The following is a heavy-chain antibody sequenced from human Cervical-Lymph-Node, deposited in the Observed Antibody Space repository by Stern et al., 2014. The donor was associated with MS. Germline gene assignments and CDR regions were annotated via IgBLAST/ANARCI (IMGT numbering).Heavy chain of an antibody. V-gene: IGHV1-69*09. CDR1: GDPFNNYI. J-gene: IGHJ4*02. CDR3: AREDLADTAPSDF. CDR2: VVPIDGVE. D-gene: IGHD5-18*01. Sequence: QVQLVESGAEVKKPGSSVKVSCKASGDPFNNYIFSWVRQAPGPGLEWMGRVVPIDGVENYAQKFQDRVTISADKSTSTVYMELRSLRSEDTAIYYCAREDLADTAPSDFWGQGTLVTVSS.